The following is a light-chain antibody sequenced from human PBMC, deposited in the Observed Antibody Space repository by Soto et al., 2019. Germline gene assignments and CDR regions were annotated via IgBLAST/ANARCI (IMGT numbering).Light chain of an antibody. Sequence: VLTQPPSASGTPGQRVTISCSGSSSNLGSNSVNWYQQVPGTAPKLLISSDNQRPSGVPDRFSGSQSGTSASLAISGLQSEDEADYHCGAWDDSLNGWVFGGGTQLTVL. CDR3: GAWDDSLNGWV. CDR2: SDN. V-gene: IGLV1-44*01. CDR1: SSNLGSNS. J-gene: IGLJ3*02.